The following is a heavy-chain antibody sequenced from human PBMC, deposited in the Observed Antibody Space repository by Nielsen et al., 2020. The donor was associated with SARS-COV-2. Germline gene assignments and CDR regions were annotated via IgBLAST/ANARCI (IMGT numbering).Heavy chain of an antibody. CDR1: GFTFRRYA. V-gene: IGHV3-23*01. CDR3: AKVLDSTGYWDAFDM. Sequence: GGSLRLSCAASGFTFRRYAMRWVRQAPGKGLEWVSAISATDGSTYYADSVKGRFTISRDNSKNILHLQMNSLRAEDTAVYYCAKVLDSTGYWDAFDMWGQGTMVTVSS. D-gene: IGHD3-22*01. CDR2: ISATDGST. J-gene: IGHJ3*02.